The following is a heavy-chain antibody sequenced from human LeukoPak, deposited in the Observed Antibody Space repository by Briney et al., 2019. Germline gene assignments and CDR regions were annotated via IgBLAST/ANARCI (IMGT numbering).Heavy chain of an antibody. V-gene: IGHV3-15*01. CDR1: GITISDAW. CDR2: IKSKSAGGTT. J-gene: IGHJ4*02. Sequence: PGGSLRLSCEASGITISDAWMSWVRQAPGKGLEWVGRIKSKSAGGTTDHSAPVKGRFTISRDDSKNTLYLQMNSLTIEDTAVYYCVTPPDWGQGTLVTVSS. D-gene: IGHD5-18*01. CDR3: VTPPD.